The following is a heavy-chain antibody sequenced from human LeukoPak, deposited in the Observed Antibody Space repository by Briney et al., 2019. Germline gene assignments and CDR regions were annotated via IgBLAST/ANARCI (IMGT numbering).Heavy chain of an antibody. Sequence: ASVKVSCKASGYTFTSYAMNWVRQAPGQGLEWMGWINPNSGGTNYAQKFQGRVTMTRDTSISTAYMELSRLRSDDTAVYHCAREKRHRSSGPYDAFDIWGQGTMVTVSS. CDR1: GYTFTSYA. CDR2: INPNSGGT. CDR3: AREKRHRSSGPYDAFDI. V-gene: IGHV1-2*02. J-gene: IGHJ3*02. D-gene: IGHD6-19*01.